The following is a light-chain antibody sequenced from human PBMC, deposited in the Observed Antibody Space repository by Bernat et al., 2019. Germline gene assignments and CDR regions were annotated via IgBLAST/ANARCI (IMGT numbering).Light chain of an antibody. V-gene: IGKV3-15*01. Sequence: EVVLTQSPATLSVSPGDRAVLSCRASERVYSNVAWYQQKPGQAHRLLIYRASTRATDIPARFSGSESGSEFTLTINGLQAEDFAVYHCQQYNHWPTFGQGTKLEIK. J-gene: IGKJ2*01. CDR1: ERVYSN. CDR3: QQYNHWPT. CDR2: RAS.